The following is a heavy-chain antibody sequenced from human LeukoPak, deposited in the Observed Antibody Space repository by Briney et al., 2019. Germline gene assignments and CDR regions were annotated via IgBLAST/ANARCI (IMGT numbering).Heavy chain of an antibody. D-gene: IGHD3-3*01. J-gene: IGHJ4*02. Sequence: TGGSLRLSCASSGFTFSSYWMRWVRQTPGKGLEWVADIKPDGSEKYYLDSAKGRFTISRDNAKNSLYLQMNSLRDDDTAVYYCARDNNWSTDYWGQGTLVTVSS. CDR2: IKPDGSEK. CDR3: ARDNNWSTDY. V-gene: IGHV3-7*04. CDR1: GFTFSSYW.